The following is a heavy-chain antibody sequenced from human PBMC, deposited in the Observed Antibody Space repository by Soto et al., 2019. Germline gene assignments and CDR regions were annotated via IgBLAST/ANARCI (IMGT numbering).Heavy chain of an antibody. CDR3: GPQRGGGGY. CDR2: IYSGGYT. CDR1: GFTVSNNY. V-gene: IGHV3-53*01. J-gene: IGHJ4*02. D-gene: IGHD6-25*01. Sequence: EVQLVESGGGLIQPGGSLRLSCAVSGFTVSNNYMSWVRQAPGKGLEGVSVIYSGGYTAYGDSVKGRFTISRDNSKNIIYLKMNSRRADDPAFYYGGPQRGGGGYWGQGTLVTVSS.